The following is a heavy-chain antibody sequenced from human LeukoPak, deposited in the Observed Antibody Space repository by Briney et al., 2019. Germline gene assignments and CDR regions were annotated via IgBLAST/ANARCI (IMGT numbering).Heavy chain of an antibody. J-gene: IGHJ6*02. CDR3: ARDGGPYSSSWYSSTDYGMDV. CDR1: GYTFTSYG. CDR2: ISAYNGNT. V-gene: IGHV1-18*01. Sequence: RASVKVSCKASGYTFTSYGISWVRQAPGQGLEWMGWISAYNGNTNYAQKLQGRVTMTTDTPTSTAYMELRSLRSDDTAVYYCARDGGPYSSSWYSSTDYGMDVWGQGTTVTVSS. D-gene: IGHD6-13*01.